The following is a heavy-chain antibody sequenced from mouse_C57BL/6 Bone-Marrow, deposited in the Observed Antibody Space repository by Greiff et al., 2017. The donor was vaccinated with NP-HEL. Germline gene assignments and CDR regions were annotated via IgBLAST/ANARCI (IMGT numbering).Heavy chain of an antibody. V-gene: IGHV7-1*01. D-gene: IGHD2-4*01. CDR2: SRNKANDYTT. J-gene: IGHJ4*01. CDR1: GFTFSDFY. CDR3: AIAYDYDGDYYAMDY. Sequence: EVMLVESGGGLVQPGRSLRLSCATSGFTFSDFYMEWVRQAPGKGLEWIAASRNKANDYTTEYSASVKGRFIVSRDTSQSILYLQMNALRAEDTAIYYCAIAYDYDGDYYAMDYWGQGTSVTVSS.